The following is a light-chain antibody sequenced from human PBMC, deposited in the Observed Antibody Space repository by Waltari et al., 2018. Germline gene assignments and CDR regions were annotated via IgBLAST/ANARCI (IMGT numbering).Light chain of an antibody. CDR1: NIGRKS. CDR2: YDT. J-gene: IGLJ2*01. Sequence: SYVLTQPPSVSVAPGETATITCGGDNIGRKSVHWYQQKSGQAPVLVIYYDTEWPSGSPGLFVGSNSGNTASLTISRVEAGDEAAYYCQVWDNTSYHVVCGGGTKLAIL. CDR3: QVWDNTSYHVV. V-gene: IGLV3-21*04.